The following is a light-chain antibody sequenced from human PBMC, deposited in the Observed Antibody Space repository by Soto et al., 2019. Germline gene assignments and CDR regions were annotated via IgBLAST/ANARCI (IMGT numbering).Light chain of an antibody. V-gene: IGLV2-14*01. J-gene: IGLJ2*01. Sequence: QSALTQPASESGSPGQSITISCTGTSSDVGGYNYVSWYQQHPGKAPKLMIYEVSNRPSGVSNRFSGSKSGNTASLTISGLQAEDEADYYCSSYTSSSTLVVFGGGTQLT. CDR1: SSDVGGYNY. CDR2: EVS. CDR3: SSYTSSSTLVV.